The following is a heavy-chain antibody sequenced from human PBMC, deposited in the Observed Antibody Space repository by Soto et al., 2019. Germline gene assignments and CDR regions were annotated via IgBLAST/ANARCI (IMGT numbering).Heavy chain of an antibody. J-gene: IGHJ4*02. D-gene: IGHD3-9*01. V-gene: IGHV1-18*01. CDR2: INAYNGNT. CDR3: ARDWDGRSNYDILTGPDY. CDR1: GYTFTSYG. Sequence: GASVKVSCKASGYTFTSYGISWVRQAPGQGLEWMGWINAYNGNTNYAQKLQGRVTMTTDTSTSTAYMELRSLRSDDTAVYYCARDWDGRSNYDILTGPDYWGQGTLVTVSS.